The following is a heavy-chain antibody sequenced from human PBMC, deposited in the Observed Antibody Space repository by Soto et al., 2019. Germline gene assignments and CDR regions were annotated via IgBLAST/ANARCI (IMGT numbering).Heavy chain of an antibody. CDR1: GYTLTELS. Sequence: WASVKVSCKVSGYTLTELSMHWVRQAPGKGLEWMGGFDPEDGETIYAQKFQGRVTMTEDTSTDTAYMELSSLRSEDTVVYYCAAGTVEYSGSGVAHSTDYWGQGTLVTVSS. CDR2: FDPEDGET. CDR3: AAGTVEYSGSGVAHSTDY. V-gene: IGHV1-24*01. D-gene: IGHD5-12*01. J-gene: IGHJ4*02.